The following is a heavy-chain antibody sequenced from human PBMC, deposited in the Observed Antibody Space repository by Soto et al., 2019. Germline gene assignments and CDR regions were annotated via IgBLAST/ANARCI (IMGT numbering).Heavy chain of an antibody. CDR1: GFTVSSNY. Sequence: EVQLVESGGGLVQPGGSLRLSCAASGFTVSSNYMSWVRQAPGKGLEWVSVIYSGGSTYYADSVKGRFTISRDNSKNTLYLQMNSLRAEDKAVYYCAKVQDCSGGSCYERYWYFDLWGRGTLVTVSS. V-gene: IGHV3-66*01. J-gene: IGHJ2*01. D-gene: IGHD2-15*01. CDR3: AKVQDCSGGSCYERYWYFDL. CDR2: IYSGGST.